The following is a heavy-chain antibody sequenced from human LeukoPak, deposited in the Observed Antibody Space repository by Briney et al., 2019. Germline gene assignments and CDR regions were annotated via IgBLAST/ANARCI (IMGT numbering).Heavy chain of an antibody. CDR2: ISSSSSTI. CDR1: GFTFSSYS. V-gene: IGHV3-48*01. CDR3: ARCGLHFGWEGMDV. D-gene: IGHD3-9*01. J-gene: IGHJ6*02. Sequence: GGSLRLSCAASGFTFSSYSMNWVRQAPGKGLEWVSYISSSSSTIYYADSVKGRFTISRDNAKNSLYLQMNSLRAEDTAVYYCARCGLHFGWEGMDVWGQGTTVTVSS.